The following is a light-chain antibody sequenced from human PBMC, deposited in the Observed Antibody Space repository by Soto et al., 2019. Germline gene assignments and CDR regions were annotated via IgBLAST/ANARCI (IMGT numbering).Light chain of an antibody. Sequence: QSVLTQPPSGSAAPGQRVSISCSGGSSNIGKNSVSWYQQLPATAPKLLIYDDHQRPSGIPDRFSASKSGTSATLDITGLQPADEADYYCATWDLTLSAGVLFGGGTKVTVL. CDR3: ATWDLTLSAGVL. V-gene: IGLV1-51*01. CDR1: SSNIGKNS. CDR2: DDH. J-gene: IGLJ2*01.